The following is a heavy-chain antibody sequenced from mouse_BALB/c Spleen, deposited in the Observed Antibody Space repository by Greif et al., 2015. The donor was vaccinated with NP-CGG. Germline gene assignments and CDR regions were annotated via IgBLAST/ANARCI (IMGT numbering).Heavy chain of an antibody. CDR1: GFNIKDTY. J-gene: IGHJ4*01. Sequence: VQLKESGAELVKPGAPVKLSCTASGFNIKDTYMHWVKQRPEQGLEWIGRIDPANGNTKYDPKFQGKATITADTSSNTAYLQLSSLTSEDTAVYYCARWLYAMDYWGQGTSVTVSS. CDR3: ARWLYAMDY. CDR2: IDPANGNT. V-gene: IGHV14-3*02.